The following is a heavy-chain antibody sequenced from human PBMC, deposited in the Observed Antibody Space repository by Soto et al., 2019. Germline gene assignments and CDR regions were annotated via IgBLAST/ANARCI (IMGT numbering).Heavy chain of an antibody. CDR2: IYYSGTT. CDR3: ASYVWGSYRSLDY. CDR1: GGNSAGGGGY. V-gene: IGHV4-31*03. J-gene: IGHJ4*02. Sequence: TMALSSSVSGGNSAGGGGYCSRIRQHPGKRLEWIVYIYYSGTTFYNESLKRRVTMSVDTSKNQFSLTLSSVTAADTAVYYCASYVWGSYRSLDYWGQGALVTVSS. D-gene: IGHD3-16*02.